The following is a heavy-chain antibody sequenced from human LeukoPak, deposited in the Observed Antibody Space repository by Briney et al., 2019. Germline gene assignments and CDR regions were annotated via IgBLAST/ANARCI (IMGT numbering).Heavy chain of an antibody. CDR1: GGSFSGYY. CDR3: ARISERYDILTGYDKTTFDY. J-gene: IGHJ4*02. Sequence: PSETLSLTCAVYGGSFSGYYWSWIRQPPGKGLEWIGEINHSGSTYYNPSLKSRVTISVDTSKNQFSLKLSSVTAADTAVYYCARISERYDILTGYDKTTFDYWGQGTLVTVSS. V-gene: IGHV4-34*01. D-gene: IGHD3-9*01. CDR2: INHSGST.